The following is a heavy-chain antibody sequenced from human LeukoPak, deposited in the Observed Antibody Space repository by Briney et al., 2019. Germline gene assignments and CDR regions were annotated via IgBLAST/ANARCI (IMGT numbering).Heavy chain of an antibody. D-gene: IGHD6-6*01. V-gene: IGHV3-48*01. CDR1: GFTFSSYS. CDR3: TRIIVARPGD. J-gene: IGHJ4*02. CDR2: ISSSSTI. Sequence: GGSLRLSCAASGFTFSSYSMNWVRQAPGKGLEWVSSISSSSTIYYADSVKGRFTISRDNAKNSLYLQMNSLRAEDTAVYYCTRIIVARPGDWGQGTLVTVSS.